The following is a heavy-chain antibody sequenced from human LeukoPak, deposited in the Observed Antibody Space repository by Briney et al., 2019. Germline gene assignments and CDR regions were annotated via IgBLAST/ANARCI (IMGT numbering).Heavy chain of an antibody. D-gene: IGHD3-22*01. CDR2: ISGSGGTT. Sequence: PGGSLRLSCAASGFTFSSYAMSWVRQVPGKGLEWVSTISGSGGTTYYANSVKGRFTISRDNSKNTLYLQMNSLGAEDTAIYYCAKDTGEFSGYGEFDYWGQGTLLTVSS. CDR1: GFTFSSYA. V-gene: IGHV3-23*01. CDR3: AKDTGEFSGYGEFDY. J-gene: IGHJ4*02.